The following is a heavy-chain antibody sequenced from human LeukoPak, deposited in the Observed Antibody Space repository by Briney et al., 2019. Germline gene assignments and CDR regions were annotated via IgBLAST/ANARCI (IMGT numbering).Heavy chain of an antibody. J-gene: IGHJ6*03. V-gene: IGHV1-69*05. CDR1: GGTFSSYA. D-gene: IGHD2-2*02. Sequence: SVKVSCKASGGTFSSYAIRWVRQAPGQGLEWMGGIIPIFGTANYAQKFQGRVTITTDESTSTAYMELNSLRSEDTAVYYCARGYCSSTSCYTTESYYYYYMDVWGKGTTVTVSS. CDR3: ARGYCSSTSCYTTESYYYYYMDV. CDR2: IIPIFGTA.